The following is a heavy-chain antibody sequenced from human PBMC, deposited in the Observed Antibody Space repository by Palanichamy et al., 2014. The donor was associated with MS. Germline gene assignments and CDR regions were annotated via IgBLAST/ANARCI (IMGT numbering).Heavy chain of an antibody. CDR3: AKDSVGATTAYYYYGMDV. Sequence: QVQLVEVWGRAWSRPGRSLRLSCAASGFTFSSYGMHWVRQAPGKGLEWVAVISYDGSNKYYADSVKGRFTISRDNSKNTLYLQMNSLRAEDTAVYYCAKDSVGATTAYYYYGMDVWGQGTTVTVSS. J-gene: IGHJ6*02. CDR2: ISYDGSNK. CDR1: GFTFSSYG. D-gene: IGHD1-26*01. V-gene: IGHV3-30*18.